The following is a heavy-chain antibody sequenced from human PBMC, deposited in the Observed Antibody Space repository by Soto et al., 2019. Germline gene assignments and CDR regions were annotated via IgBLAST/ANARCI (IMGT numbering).Heavy chain of an antibody. CDR1: GYTFTSYA. CDR3: ARDGGVGAYYGMDV. Sequence: QVQLVQSGAEVKKPGASVKVSCKASGYTFTSYAMHWVRQAPGHRLEWMGWINAGNGNTKYSQKFQGRVTITRDTSASTAYMELSSLRSEDTAVYYCARDGGVGAYYGMDVWGQGTTVTVSS. V-gene: IGHV1-3*01. CDR2: INAGNGNT. J-gene: IGHJ6*02. D-gene: IGHD1-26*01.